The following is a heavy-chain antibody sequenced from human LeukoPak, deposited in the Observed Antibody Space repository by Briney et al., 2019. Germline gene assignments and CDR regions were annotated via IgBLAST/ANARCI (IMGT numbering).Heavy chain of an antibody. D-gene: IGHD2-2*01. Sequence: GGSLRLSCAASGFTFSSYAMTWVRQAPGKGLEWVSVVSGSGGSTYYADSVKGRFTISRDNSQNTLYLQMNSLRAEDTAVYYCARDWGIVVVPAAYYFDYWGQGTLVTVSS. J-gene: IGHJ4*02. CDR1: GFTFSSYA. CDR3: ARDWGIVVVPAAYYFDY. V-gene: IGHV3-23*01. CDR2: VSGSGGST.